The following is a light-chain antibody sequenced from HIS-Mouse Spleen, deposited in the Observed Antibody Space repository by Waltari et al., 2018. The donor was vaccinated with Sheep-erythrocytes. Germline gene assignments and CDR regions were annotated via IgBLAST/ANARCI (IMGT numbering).Light chain of an antibody. CDR1: QGIRND. CDR2: AAS. J-gene: IGKJ2*01. V-gene: IGKV1-6*01. CDR3: LQDYNYPYT. Sequence: AIQMTQSPFPLSASVGDSVPITCRASQGIRNDLGWYQQKPGKAPKLLIYAASSLQSGVPSRFSGSGSGTDFTLTISSLQPEDFATYYCLQDYNYPYTFGQGTKLEIK.